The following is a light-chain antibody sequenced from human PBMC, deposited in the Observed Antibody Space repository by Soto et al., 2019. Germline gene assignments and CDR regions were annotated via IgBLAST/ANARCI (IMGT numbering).Light chain of an antibody. CDR1: QSVSSD. CDR2: DAS. Sequence: IVMTQSPATLSVSPGDRVTLSCRASQSVSSDLAWYQQKPGQAPRLLIYDASNRATGIPARFSGSGSGTDFTLTISSLEPEDFAVYYCQQRSNWQGATFGGGTKVDI. V-gene: IGKV3-11*01. J-gene: IGKJ4*01. CDR3: QQRSNWQGAT.